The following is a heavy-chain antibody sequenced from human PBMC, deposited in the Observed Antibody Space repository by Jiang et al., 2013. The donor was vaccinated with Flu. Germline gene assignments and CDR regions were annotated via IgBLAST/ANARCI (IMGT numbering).Heavy chain of an antibody. CDR2: IYYSGST. Sequence: IYYSGSTNYNPSLKSRVTISVDTSKNQFSLKLSSVTAADTAVYYCASGAESKPVDYVWGSYRLWWYFDLWGRGTLVTVSS. J-gene: IGHJ2*01. CDR3: ASGAESKPVDYVWGSYRLWWYFDL. D-gene: IGHD3-16*02. V-gene: IGHV4-59*09.